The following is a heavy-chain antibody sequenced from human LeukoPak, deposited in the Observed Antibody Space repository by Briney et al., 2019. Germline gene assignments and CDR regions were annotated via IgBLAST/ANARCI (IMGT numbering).Heavy chain of an antibody. D-gene: IGHD3-3*01. Sequence: PSETLSLTCTVSGGSISSGSYYWSWIRQPAGKGLEWIGRIYTSGSTNYNPSLKSRVTISVDTSKNQFSLKLSSVTAADTAVYYCAREMGNYDFWSGYQYNWFDPWGQETLVTVSS. V-gene: IGHV4-61*02. CDR2: IYTSGST. J-gene: IGHJ5*02. CDR1: GGSISSGSYY. CDR3: AREMGNYDFWSGYQYNWFDP.